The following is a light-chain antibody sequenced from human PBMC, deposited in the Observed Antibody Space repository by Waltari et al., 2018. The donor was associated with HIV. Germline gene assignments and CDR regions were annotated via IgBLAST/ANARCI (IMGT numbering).Light chain of an antibody. CDR1: NSDIGYYNY. CDR3: SSLTNSATLSVL. J-gene: IGLJ3*02. Sequence: QFALTQPASVSGSPGQSITVSCTGTNSDIGYYNYVSWSQQHPGNAPKLIIYGVSNRPSGVSNRCSGSKSGNTASLTISGLQAEDEADYFCSSLTNSATLSVLFGGGTKLTVL. V-gene: IGLV2-14*01. CDR2: GVS.